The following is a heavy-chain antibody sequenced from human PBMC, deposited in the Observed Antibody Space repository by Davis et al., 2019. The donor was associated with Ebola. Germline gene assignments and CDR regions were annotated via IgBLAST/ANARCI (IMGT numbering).Heavy chain of an antibody. V-gene: IGHV1-8*01. J-gene: IGHJ4*02. CDR3: ARDLYSGSYFDY. Sequence: AASVKVSCKASGYTFTNYDINWVRQATGQGLEWMGWMNPNSGNTGYAQKFQGRVTITRDTSASTAYMELSSLRSEDAAVYYCARDLYSGSYFDYWGQGTLVTVSS. CDR1: GYTFTNYD. CDR2: MNPNSGNT. D-gene: IGHD1-26*01.